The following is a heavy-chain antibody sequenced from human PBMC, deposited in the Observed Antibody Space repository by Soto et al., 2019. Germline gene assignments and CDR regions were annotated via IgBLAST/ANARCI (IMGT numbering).Heavy chain of an antibody. J-gene: IGHJ4*02. CDR3: AREGGYSNYYFDY. CDR2: INHSGST. V-gene: IGHV4-34*01. CDR1: GGSFSGYY. D-gene: IGHD4-4*01. Sequence: SLTCAVYGGSFSGYYWSWIRQPPGKGLEWIGEINHSGSTNYNPSLKSRVTMSVDTSKNQFSLKLSSVTAADTAVYYCAREGGYSNYYFDYWGQGTLVTVSS.